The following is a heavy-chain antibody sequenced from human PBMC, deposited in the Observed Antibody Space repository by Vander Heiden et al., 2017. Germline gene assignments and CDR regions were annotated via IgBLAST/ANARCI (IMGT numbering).Heavy chain of an antibody. D-gene: IGHD6-19*01. Sequence: TSSGFPFSSYAMSWVRQAPGKGLEWVSAISGSGGSTYYADSVKGRFTISRDNSKNTLYLQMNSLRAEDTAVYYCAKYTQWLARGYFDYWGQGTLVTVSS. CDR1: GFPFSSYA. CDR2: ISGSGGST. CDR3: AKYTQWLARGYFDY. J-gene: IGHJ4*02. V-gene: IGHV3-23*01.